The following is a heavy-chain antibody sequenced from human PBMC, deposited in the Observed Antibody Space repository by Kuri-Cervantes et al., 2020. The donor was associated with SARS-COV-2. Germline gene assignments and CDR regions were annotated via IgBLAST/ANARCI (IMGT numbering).Heavy chain of an antibody. V-gene: IGHV3-43*01. Sequence: GESLKISCAASGFTFNDYSMLWVRQAPGKGLEWVSLITYNSVGTYDADSVKGRFTISRDNSKNSLYLQMNSLRTEDTALYFCAKDGYSSSLDYWGQGTLVTVSS. CDR1: GFTFNDYS. CDR2: ITYNSVGT. CDR3: AKDGYSSSLDY. J-gene: IGHJ4*02. D-gene: IGHD6-13*01.